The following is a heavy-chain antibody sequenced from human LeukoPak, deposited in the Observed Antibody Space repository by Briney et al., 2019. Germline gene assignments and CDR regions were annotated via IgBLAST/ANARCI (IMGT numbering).Heavy chain of an antibody. CDR1: GFTFSSYN. CDR2: ISSSSNTV. Sequence: GGSLRLSCAASGFTFSSYNMNWVRQAPGKGLEWVSYISSSSNTVYYADSVKGRFTISRDNAKNSLYLQMNSLRAEDTAVYYCARDQADYGGNSYWFDPWGQGTLVTVSS. D-gene: IGHD4-23*01. J-gene: IGHJ5*02. V-gene: IGHV3-48*04. CDR3: ARDQADYGGNSYWFDP.